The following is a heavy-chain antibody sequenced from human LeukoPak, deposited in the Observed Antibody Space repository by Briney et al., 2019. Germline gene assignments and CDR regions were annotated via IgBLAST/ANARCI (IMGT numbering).Heavy chain of an antibody. J-gene: IGHJ1*01. V-gene: IGHV3-23*01. CDR1: GFTFSSYA. D-gene: IGHD3-10*01. CDR3: AKYFASGSYYKLPH. CDR2: ISGSGAYT. Sequence: GGSLRLSCAGSGFTFSSYAMSWVRQAPGKGLEWVSTISGSGAYTYYADSVKGRFTISRDNSKNTLYLQMNSLRAEDTAVYYCAKYFASGSYYKLPHWGQGTLSPSPQ.